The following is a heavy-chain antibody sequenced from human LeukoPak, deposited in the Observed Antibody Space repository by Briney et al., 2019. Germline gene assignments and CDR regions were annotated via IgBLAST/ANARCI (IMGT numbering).Heavy chain of an antibody. V-gene: IGHV1-2*02. J-gene: IGHJ4*02. D-gene: IGHD5-24*01. CDR1: DYRFTEYY. CDR2: INPKSGGT. CDR3: ARGDGYGVFDY. Sequence: ASVKVSFKASDYRFTEYYIHWVRQAPGQGLEWMGWINPKSGGTNYAQKFQDRVTMTRDTSLSTASMELSRLRSDDTAVYYCARGDGYGVFDYWGQGTLVTVSS.